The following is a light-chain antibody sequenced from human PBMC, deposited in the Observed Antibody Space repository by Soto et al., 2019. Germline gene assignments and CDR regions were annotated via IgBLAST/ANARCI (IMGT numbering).Light chain of an antibody. J-gene: IGLJ3*02. CDR3: AAWDDSLNAWV. CDR1: NSNVGNNT. CDR2: TNN. Sequence: QSVLTQPPSASGTPGQRVTISCSGSNSNVGNNTVNWYQQLPGTAPKLLIETNNQRPSGVSDRFSGSESGTSASLAISGLQSEDEADYYCAAWDDSLNAWVFGGGTQLTVL. V-gene: IGLV1-44*01.